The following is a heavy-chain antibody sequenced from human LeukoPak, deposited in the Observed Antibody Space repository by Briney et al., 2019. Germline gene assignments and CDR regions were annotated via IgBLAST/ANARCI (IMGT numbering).Heavy chain of an antibody. D-gene: IGHD4-17*01. V-gene: IGHV4-39*01. J-gene: IGHJ4*02. Sequence: SETLSLTCTVSGGSISSGDYYWGWIRQPPGKGLEWIGTIHYSGNTYYNPSLKSRVAISVDTSKNQFSLRLSSVTAADTAVYYCARDFGDYRVDYWGQGTLVTVSS. CDR1: GGSISSGDYY. CDR2: IHYSGNT. CDR3: ARDFGDYRVDY.